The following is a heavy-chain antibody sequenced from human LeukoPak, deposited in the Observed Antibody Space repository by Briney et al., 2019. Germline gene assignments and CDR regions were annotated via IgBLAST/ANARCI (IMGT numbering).Heavy chain of an antibody. CDR1: GFTFSDYS. CDR3: AKDVGHN. J-gene: IGHJ4*02. Sequence: QPGGSLRLSCAASGFTFSDYSMTWVRQVPGKGLEWVANIKHDGSGRYYVDSVKGRFTISRDNAWTSLYLQMNSLRAEDTAVYYCAKDVGHNWGQGALVTVSS. V-gene: IGHV3-7*01. CDR2: IKHDGSGR.